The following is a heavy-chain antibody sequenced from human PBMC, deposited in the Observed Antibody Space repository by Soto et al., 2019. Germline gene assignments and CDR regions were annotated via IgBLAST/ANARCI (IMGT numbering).Heavy chain of an antibody. D-gene: IGHD3-9*01. CDR1: NGYINSGGFY. Sequence: PSETLSLTCNVSNGYINSGGFYWSWIRQHPGKGLEWIGYIFHSGSTLYNPSLNSRVSLSADTSKNQFSLKLSSVTAADTAVYYCARVWELRYFDWMAPFPEKYYFDYWGQGTLVTVSS. CDR2: IFHSGST. V-gene: IGHV4-31*03. J-gene: IGHJ4*02. CDR3: ARVWELRYFDWMAPFPEKYYFDY.